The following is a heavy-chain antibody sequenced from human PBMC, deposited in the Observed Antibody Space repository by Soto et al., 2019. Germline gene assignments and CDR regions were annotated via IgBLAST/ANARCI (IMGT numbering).Heavy chain of an antibody. CDR2: MLYSGLT. CDR3: APLTVSLSGPYGIHV. J-gene: IGHJ6*02. V-gene: IGHV4-39*01. CDR1: VSSVISSDYY. D-gene: IGHD2-15*01. Sequence: STTLSLTCSVSVSSVISSDYYWAWLRQPPGKGLEWIGSMLYSGLTYYNPSLKSRVTLSVDTSKNQFSVRLNSVTASDTAVYYCAPLTVSLSGPYGIHVWGQGTTVTVSS.